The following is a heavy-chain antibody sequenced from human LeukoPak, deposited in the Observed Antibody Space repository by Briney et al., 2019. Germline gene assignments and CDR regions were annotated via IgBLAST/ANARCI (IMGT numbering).Heavy chain of an antibody. V-gene: IGHV4-59*01. Sequence: LETLSLTCTVSGGSISSYYWSWIRQPPGKGLEWIGYIYYSGSTNYNPSLKSRVTISVDTSKNQFSLKLSSVTAADTAVYYCSRDQARAFDIWGLGTMVTVSS. J-gene: IGHJ3*02. CDR1: GGSISSYY. CDR3: SRDQARAFDI. CDR2: IYYSGST.